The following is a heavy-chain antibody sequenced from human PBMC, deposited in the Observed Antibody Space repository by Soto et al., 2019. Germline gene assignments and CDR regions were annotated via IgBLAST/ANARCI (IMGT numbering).Heavy chain of an antibody. CDR3: ATVFEH. J-gene: IGHJ4*02. CDR1: GITFSGFW. Sequence: VPLVESGGGSVQPGGSLRLSCVASGITFSGFWMHWVRQVPGKGLVWVARVDSSGSGTSYADSVKGRFTISRDNAKNTLYLQLYNLGVEHTAVYYCATVFEHWGQGIAVTVSS. CDR2: VDSSGSGT. V-gene: IGHV3-74*01.